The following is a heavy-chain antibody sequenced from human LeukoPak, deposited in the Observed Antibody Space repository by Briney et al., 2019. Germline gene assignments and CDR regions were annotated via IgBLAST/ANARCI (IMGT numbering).Heavy chain of an antibody. J-gene: IGHJ5*02. CDR1: GGSISSGGYS. V-gene: IGHV4-30-2*03. D-gene: IGHD6-13*01. CDR3: ARQAAAGSPSPMFSFDTRRTQNWFDP. Sequence: SETLSLTCAVSGGSISSGGYSWSWIRQPPGKGLEWIGYIYYSGSTYYNPSLKSRVTISVDTSKNQFSLKLSSVTAADTAVYYCARQAAAGSPSPMFSFDTRRTQNWFDPWGQGTLVTVSS. CDR2: IYYSGST.